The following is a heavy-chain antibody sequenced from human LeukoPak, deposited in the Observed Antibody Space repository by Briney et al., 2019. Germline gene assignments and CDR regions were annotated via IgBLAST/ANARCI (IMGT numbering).Heavy chain of an antibody. Sequence: SQTLSLTCAISGDSVSRGAVAWNWIRQSPSRGLEWLGRTYAGSSQYAPSLRNRITISPDTSRNQFPLQLNSVTPGDTALYYCARGANSTFDIWGQGTVVTVSS. CDR2: TYAGSS. CDR1: GDSVSRGAVA. CDR3: ARGANSTFDI. J-gene: IGHJ3*02. V-gene: IGHV6-1*01.